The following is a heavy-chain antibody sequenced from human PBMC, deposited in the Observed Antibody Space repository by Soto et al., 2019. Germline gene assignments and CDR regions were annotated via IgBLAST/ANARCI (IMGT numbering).Heavy chain of an antibody. CDR1: GYTFTAYS. J-gene: IGHJ4*02. Sequence: QVHLVQSGDEVKKPGASVKVSCRPFGYTFTAYSIHWVRQAPGQGLEWMGWVDPNSGDSRKVHSFQGRVTMTRDTSTSTVYIALSWLRSDDTAVYYCARDNYGPLDYWGQGTLVTVSS. V-gene: IGHV1-2*07. CDR3: ARDNYGPLDY. CDR2: VDPNSGDS. D-gene: IGHD3-10*01.